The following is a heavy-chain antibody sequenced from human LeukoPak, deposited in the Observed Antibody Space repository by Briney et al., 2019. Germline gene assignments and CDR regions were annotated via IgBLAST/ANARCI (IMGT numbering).Heavy chain of an antibody. D-gene: IGHD3-10*01. CDR2: IYSAGTT. CDR1: GFTVNSNH. J-gene: IGHJ6*02. V-gene: IGHV3-53*01. Sequence: GGSLRLSCAASGFTVNSNHMTWVRQSPEKGLEWVSFIYSAGTTSYADSVKGRFTISRDNSKNTLYLQMDSLRAEDTAVYYCARSRGSRYYYGMDVWGQGTTVTVSS. CDR3: ARSRGSRYYYGMDV.